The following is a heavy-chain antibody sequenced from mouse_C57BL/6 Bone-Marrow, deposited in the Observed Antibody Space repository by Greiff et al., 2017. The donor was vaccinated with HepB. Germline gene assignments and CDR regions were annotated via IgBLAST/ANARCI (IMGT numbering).Heavy chain of an antibody. J-gene: IGHJ2*01. D-gene: IGHD2-5*01. CDR1: GFTFSSYG. CDR3: ERHGRDSNYHFDY. V-gene: IGHV5-6*02. CDR2: ISSGGSYT. Sequence: EVKLVESGGDLVKPGGSLKLSCAASGFTFSSYGMSWVRQTPDKRLEWVATISSGGSYTYYPDSVKGRFTISRDNAKNTLYLQMSSLKSVDTAMYCCERHGRDSNYHFDYWGQGTTLTVSS.